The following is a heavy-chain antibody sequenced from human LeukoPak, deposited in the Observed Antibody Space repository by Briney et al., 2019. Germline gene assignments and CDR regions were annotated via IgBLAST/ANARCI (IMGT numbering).Heavy chain of an antibody. CDR1: GFTFSSYA. CDR2: ISGSGGST. V-gene: IGHV3-23*01. D-gene: IGHD3-22*01. CDR3: APYRYYDSSDYPGGY. J-gene: IGHJ4*02. Sequence: GGSLRLSCAASGFTFSSYAMSWVRQAPGKGLEWVSAISGSGGSTYYADSVKGRFTISRDNSKNTLYLQMNSLRAEDTAVYYCAPYRYYDSSDYPGGYWGQGTLVTVSS.